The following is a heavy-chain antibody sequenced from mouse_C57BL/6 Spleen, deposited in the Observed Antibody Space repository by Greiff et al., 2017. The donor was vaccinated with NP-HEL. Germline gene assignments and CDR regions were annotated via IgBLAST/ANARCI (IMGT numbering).Heavy chain of an antibody. J-gene: IGHJ2*01. V-gene: IGHV1-69*01. D-gene: IGHD2-5*01. CDR3: ARSNYDYFDY. CDR2: IDPSDSYT. CDR1: GYTFTSYW. Sequence: VQLQQPGAELVMPGASVKLSCKASGYTFTSYWMHWVKQRPGQGLEWIGEIDPSDSYTNYNQKFKGKSTLTVDKSSSTAYMQLSSLTSEDSAVYYCARSNYDYFDYWGQGTTLTVSS.